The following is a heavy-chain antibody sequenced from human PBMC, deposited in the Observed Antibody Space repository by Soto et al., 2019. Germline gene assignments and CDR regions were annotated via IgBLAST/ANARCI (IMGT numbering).Heavy chain of an antibody. CDR1: GYTFTSYY. V-gene: IGHV1-46*01. Sequence: GASVKVSCKASGYTFTSYYMHWVRQAPGQGLEWMGIINPSGGGTSYAQKFQGRVTMTRDTSTSTVYMELSSLRSEDTAVYYCAREWVKGYDFWSGYYTHDAFDIWGQGTMVTVSS. CDR3: AREWVKGYDFWSGYYTHDAFDI. CDR2: INPSGGGT. D-gene: IGHD3-3*01. J-gene: IGHJ3*02.